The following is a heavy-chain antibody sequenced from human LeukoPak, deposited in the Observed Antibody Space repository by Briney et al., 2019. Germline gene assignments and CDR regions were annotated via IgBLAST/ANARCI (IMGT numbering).Heavy chain of an antibody. J-gene: IGHJ3*02. Sequence: GGSLRLSCAASGFTFSSYGMHWVRQAPGKGLEWVACIRYDGSNKYYADSVKGRFTISRDNSKNTLYLQMNSLRAEDTAVHYCAKGWTAYYDFWSGQPDAFDIWGQGTTVTVSS. CDR3: AKGWTAYYDFWSGQPDAFDI. V-gene: IGHV3-30*02. CDR2: IRYDGSNK. D-gene: IGHD3-3*01. CDR1: GFTFSSYG.